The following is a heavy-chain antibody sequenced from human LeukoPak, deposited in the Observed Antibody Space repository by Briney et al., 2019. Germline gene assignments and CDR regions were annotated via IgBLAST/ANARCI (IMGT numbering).Heavy chain of an antibody. CDR2: ISGSGGST. Sequence: GGPLRLSCAASGFTFSSYAMSWVRQAPGKGLEWVSAISGSGGSTYYADSVKGRFTISRDNAKNSLYLQMNSLRAEDTAVYYCAGKRLCGGDCYVDYWGRGTLVTVSS. D-gene: IGHD2-21*02. CDR1: GFTFSSYA. J-gene: IGHJ4*02. CDR3: AGKRLCGGDCYVDY. V-gene: IGHV3-23*01.